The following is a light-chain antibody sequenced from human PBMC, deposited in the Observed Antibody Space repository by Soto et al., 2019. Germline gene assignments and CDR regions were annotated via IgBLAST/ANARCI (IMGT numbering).Light chain of an antibody. CDR1: SSNIGSNT. CDR3: AAWDDILNGYV. J-gene: IGLJ1*01. CDR2: TNN. V-gene: IGLV1-44*01. Sequence: QSVLTQPPSASGTPGQRVTISCSGSSSNIGSNTVNWYQQLPGTAPKLLIYTNNQRPSGVPDRFSGSKSGTSASLAISGLQSEDAADYYCAAWDDILNGYVFGTGTKVTVL.